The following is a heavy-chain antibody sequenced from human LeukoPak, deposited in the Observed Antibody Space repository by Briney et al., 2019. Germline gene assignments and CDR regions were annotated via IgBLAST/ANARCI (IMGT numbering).Heavy chain of an antibody. CDR3: AKGYSGYDFEDSSMGYYYYGMDV. D-gene: IGHD5-12*01. J-gene: IGHJ6*02. Sequence: SVKVSCKASGGTFSSYAISWVRQAPGQGLEWMGRIIPILGIANYAQKFQGRVTITADKSTSTAYMELSSLRSEDTAVYYCAKGYSGYDFEDSSMGYYYYGMDVWGQGTTVTVSS. CDR2: IIPILGIA. CDR1: GGTFSSYA. V-gene: IGHV1-69*04.